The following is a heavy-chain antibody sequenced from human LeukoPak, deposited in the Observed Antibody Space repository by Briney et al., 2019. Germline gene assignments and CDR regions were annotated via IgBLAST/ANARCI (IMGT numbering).Heavy chain of an antibody. CDR2: ISSSGSTI. V-gene: IGHV3-11*01. D-gene: IGHD2-15*01. CDR3: ARTPYCSGGSCYSSYYYYGMDV. J-gene: IGHJ6*02. Sequence: GGSLRLSCAASGFTFSDYYMSWIRQAPGKGLEWVSYISSSGSTIYYADSVKGRFTISRDNAKNSLYLQMNSLRAEDTAVYYCARTPYCSGGSCYSSYYYYGMDVWGQGTTVTASS. CDR1: GFTFSDYY.